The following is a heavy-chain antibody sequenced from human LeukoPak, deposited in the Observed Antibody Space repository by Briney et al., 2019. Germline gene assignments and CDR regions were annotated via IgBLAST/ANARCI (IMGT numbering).Heavy chain of an antibody. V-gene: IGHV4-59*12. CDR3: ARDLGRYCSSTTCPRWFDP. D-gene: IGHD2-2*01. CDR2: IYYSGST. CDR1: GGSISSYY. J-gene: IGHJ5*02. Sequence: PSETLSLTCTVSGGSISSYYWSWIRQPPGKGLEWIGYIYYSGSTYYNPSLKSRLTISIDTSKNQFSLRLSSVTAADTAVYYCARDLGRYCSSTTCPRWFDPWGQGTLVTVSS.